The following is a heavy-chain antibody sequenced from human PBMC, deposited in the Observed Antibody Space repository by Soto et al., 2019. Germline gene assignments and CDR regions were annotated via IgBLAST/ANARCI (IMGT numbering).Heavy chain of an antibody. CDR1: GYTFTSYD. Sequence: QVQLVQSGAEVKKPGASVKVSCKASGYTFTSYDINWVRQATGQGLEWMGWMNPNSGNTGYAQKFQGRVTMTSNSSISTAYKELSSLRSENTAVYYCARETQYMVDAMGFRFDPWGQGTLVTVSS. V-gene: IGHV1-8*01. CDR2: MNPNSGNT. J-gene: IGHJ5*02. D-gene: IGHD2-8*01. CDR3: ARETQYMVDAMGFRFDP.